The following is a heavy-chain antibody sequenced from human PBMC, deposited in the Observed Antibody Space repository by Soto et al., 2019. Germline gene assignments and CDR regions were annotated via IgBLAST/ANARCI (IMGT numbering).Heavy chain of an antibody. Sequence: PSETLSLTCTVSSAPVSSSTYTWGWIRQPPGKGLEWIGSIYYSGSTYYNPSLNSRATVSVDTSKNQFSLKVTSVTAADTAVYYCARHSAYYDILTGSLPAYYGMDVWGQGTTVTVSS. CDR2: IYYSGST. D-gene: IGHD3-9*01. CDR3: ARHSAYYDILTGSLPAYYGMDV. CDR1: SAPVSSSTYT. V-gene: IGHV4-39*01. J-gene: IGHJ6*02.